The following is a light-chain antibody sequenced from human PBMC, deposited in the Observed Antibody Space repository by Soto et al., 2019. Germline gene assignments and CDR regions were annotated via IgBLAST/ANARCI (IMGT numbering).Light chain of an antibody. J-gene: IGLJ1*01. CDR2: DVS. CDR1: SSDVGGYNY. Sequence: QSALTQPRSVSGSPGQSVTISCTGTSSDVGGYNYVSWYQQHPGKAPKLMIYDVSKRPSGVPDRFSGSKSGNTAPLTISGLQAEDEADYYCCSYAGSDTFGYVFGTGTKVTVL. V-gene: IGLV2-11*01. CDR3: CSYAGSDTFGYV.